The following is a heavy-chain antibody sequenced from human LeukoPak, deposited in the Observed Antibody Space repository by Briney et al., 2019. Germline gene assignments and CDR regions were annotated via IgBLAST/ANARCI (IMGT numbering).Heavy chain of an antibody. CDR1: GGSFSGYY. D-gene: IGHD5-18*01. J-gene: IGHJ4*02. CDR2: INHSGST. Sequence: SETLSLTCAVYGGSFSGYYWSWIRQPPGKGLEWIGEINHSGSTNYNPSLKSRVTISVDTSKSQFSLKLSSVTAADTAVYYCARSTGYSYGLNDYWGQGTLVTVSS. CDR3: ARSTGYSYGLNDY. V-gene: IGHV4-34*01.